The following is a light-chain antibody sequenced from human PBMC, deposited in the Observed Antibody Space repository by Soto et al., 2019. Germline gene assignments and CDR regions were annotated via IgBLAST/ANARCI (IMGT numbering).Light chain of an antibody. CDR2: GGY. J-gene: IGKJ5*01. CDR3: QYLNGVPTIT. V-gene: IGKV1-9*01. CDR1: QDVSDF. Sequence: DIHLTQSPSILSASVGDRVTLTRQASQDVSDFLAWYQHAPGKAPNLLIYGGYTLQSGVPSRFSGSGSGTEFSLTITGLQPEDFATYYCQYLNGVPTITFGQGTRLEIK.